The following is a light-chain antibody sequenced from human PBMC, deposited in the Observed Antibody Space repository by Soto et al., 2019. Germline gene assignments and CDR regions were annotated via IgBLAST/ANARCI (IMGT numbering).Light chain of an antibody. V-gene: IGKV3D-15*02. CDR1: QSVSSN. CDR3: QQYGSSPGT. Sequence: EIVMTQFPATLSVSPGERATLSCRASQSVSSNLAWFQQKPGQAPRVLIYGISTRATGIPARFSGSGSETEFTLTISRLEPEDFAVYYCQQYGSSPGTFGQGTKVEIK. J-gene: IGKJ1*01. CDR2: GIS.